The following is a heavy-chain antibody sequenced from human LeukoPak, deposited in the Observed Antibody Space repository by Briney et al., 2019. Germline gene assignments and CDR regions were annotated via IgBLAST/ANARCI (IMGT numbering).Heavy chain of an antibody. Sequence: GASVKVSCKASGYTFTSYDISWVLQAPGQGLEWMGRIIPILGIANYAQKFQGRVTITADKSTSTAYMELSSLRSEDTAVYYCADDKVTMVRGAILGPGWFDPWGQGTLVTVSS. D-gene: IGHD3-10*01. CDR2: IIPILGIA. J-gene: IGHJ5*02. CDR1: GYTFTSYD. V-gene: IGHV1-69*04. CDR3: ADDKVTMVRGAILGPGWFDP.